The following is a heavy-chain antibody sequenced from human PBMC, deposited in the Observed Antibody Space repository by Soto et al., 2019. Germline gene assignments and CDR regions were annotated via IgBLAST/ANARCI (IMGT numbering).Heavy chain of an antibody. D-gene: IGHD3-9*01. J-gene: IGHJ4*02. Sequence: GGSLRLSCAASGFTVSSNYMHWVRQAPGKGLEWVAIIWYDGTNKYYADSVKGRFTISRDNSKNTLYLQMNSLRAEDTAVYYCARDPNDILTGSPGPYFDYWGQGTLVTVSS. CDR2: IWYDGTNK. V-gene: IGHV3-33*08. CDR3: ARDPNDILTGSPGPYFDY. CDR1: GFTVSSNY.